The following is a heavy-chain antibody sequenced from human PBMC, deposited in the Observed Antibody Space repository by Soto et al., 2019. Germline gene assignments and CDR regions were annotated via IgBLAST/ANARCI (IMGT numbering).Heavy chain of an antibody. CDR1: GGSISSGGYY. V-gene: IGHV4-31*03. D-gene: IGHD1-26*01. Sequence: QVQLQESGPGLVKPSQTLSLTCTVSGGSISSGGYYWSWIRQHPGKVLEWIGYIYYSGSTYYNPSLKSRVTISVDTSKNQFSLKLSSVTAADTAVYYCARYFVGYEYSGSYRKFDYWGQGTLVTVSS. CDR2: IYYSGST. CDR3: ARYFVGYEYSGSYRKFDY. J-gene: IGHJ4*02.